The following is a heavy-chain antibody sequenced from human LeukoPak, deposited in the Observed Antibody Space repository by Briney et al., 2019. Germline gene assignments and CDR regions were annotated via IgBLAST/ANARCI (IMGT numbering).Heavy chain of an antibody. CDR1: GFTFSSYW. J-gene: IGHJ3*02. CDR3: TTGCATAAAGWNAFDI. D-gene: IGHD6-13*01. Sequence: PGGSLRLSCAASGFTFSSYWMSWVRQAPGKGLEWVGRIKSKTDGGTTDYAAPVKGRFTISRDDSKNTLYLQMNSLKTEDTAVYYCTTGCATAAAGWNAFDIWGQGTMVTVSS. V-gene: IGHV3-15*01. CDR2: IKSKTDGGTT.